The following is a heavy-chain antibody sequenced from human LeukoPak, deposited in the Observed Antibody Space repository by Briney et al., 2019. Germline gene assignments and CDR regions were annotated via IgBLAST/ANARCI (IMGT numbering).Heavy chain of an antibody. D-gene: IGHD3-16*01. Sequence: SETLSLTCTVSGDSIGSNIYYWGWIRQPPGKGLEWIGEINHSGSTNYNPSLKSRVTISVDTSKNQFSLKLTSVTAADTAVYYCAGIPGPPKFWGRLRWFDPWGQGTLVTVSS. CDR1: GDSIGSNIYY. V-gene: IGHV4-39*07. CDR2: INHSGST. CDR3: AGIPGPPKFWGRLRWFDP. J-gene: IGHJ5*02.